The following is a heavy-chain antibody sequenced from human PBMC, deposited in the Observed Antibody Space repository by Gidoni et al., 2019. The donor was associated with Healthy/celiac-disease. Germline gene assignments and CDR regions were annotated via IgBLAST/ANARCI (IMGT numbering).Heavy chain of an antibody. CDR2: ISGSGGST. Sequence: EVQLLESGGGLVQPGGSLRLSCAASGFTFRSYAMSWVRQAPGKGLEWVSAISGSGGSTYYADSVKGRFTISRDNSKNTLYLQMNSLRAEDTAVYYCGGAEAEQWLVRWFDPWGQGTLVTVSS. V-gene: IGHV3-23*01. D-gene: IGHD6-19*01. CDR1: GFTFRSYA. J-gene: IGHJ5*02. CDR3: GGAEAEQWLVRWFDP.